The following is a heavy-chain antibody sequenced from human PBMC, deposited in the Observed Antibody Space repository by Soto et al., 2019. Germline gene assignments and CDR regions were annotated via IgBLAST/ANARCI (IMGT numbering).Heavy chain of an antibody. CDR1: GFTFNTYW. Sequence: GGSLRLSCAASGFTFNTYWMHWVRQAPGKGLIWVSRLNGDGSTIDYADSVKGRFTMSRDNAKSTVYLQMHSLRAEDTAVYYCARDDNTDDWGQGTLVTVSS. CDR3: ARDDNTDD. V-gene: IGHV3-74*01. CDR2: LNGDGSTI. J-gene: IGHJ4*02. D-gene: IGHD1-20*01.